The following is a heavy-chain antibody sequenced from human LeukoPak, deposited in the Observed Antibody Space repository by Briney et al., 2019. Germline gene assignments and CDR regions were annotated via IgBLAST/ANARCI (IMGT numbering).Heavy chain of an antibody. CDR3: ARLVTYYYGSGSHYFDY. D-gene: IGHD3-10*01. Sequence: SETLSLTCTVSGGSISSYYWSWIRQPPGKGLEWIGYIYYSGSTNYNPSLKSRVTISVDTSKNQFSLKLSSVTAADTAVYYCARLVTYYYGSGSHYFDYWGQGTLVTASS. J-gene: IGHJ4*02. CDR2: IYYSGST. V-gene: IGHV4-59*08. CDR1: GGSISSYY.